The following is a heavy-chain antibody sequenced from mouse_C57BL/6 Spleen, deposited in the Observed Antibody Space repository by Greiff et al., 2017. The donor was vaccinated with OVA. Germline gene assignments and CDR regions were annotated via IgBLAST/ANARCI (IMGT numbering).Heavy chain of an antibody. Sequence: EVQLVESGGGLVQPKGSLKLSCAASCFTFNTYAMHWVRQAPGKGLEWVARIRSKSSNYATYYADSVKDRFTISRDDSQSMLYLQMNNLKTEDPAMYYCVGEWGYYGNFYFDYWGQGTTLTVSS. CDR2: IRSKSSNYAT. V-gene: IGHV10-3*01. J-gene: IGHJ2*01. CDR1: CFTFNTYA. CDR3: VGEWGYYGNFYFDY. D-gene: IGHD2-1*01.